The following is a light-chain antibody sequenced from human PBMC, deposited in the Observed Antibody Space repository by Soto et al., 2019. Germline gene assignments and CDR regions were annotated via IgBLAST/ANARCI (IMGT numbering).Light chain of an antibody. CDR2: DAS. CDR3: QQRSYWPRT. J-gene: IGKJ2*01. CDR1: QSVSSY. V-gene: IGKV3-11*01. Sequence: EIVLTQSPATLSLSPGERATLSCRASQSVSSYLAWYQQKPGQAPRLLIYDASNRATGIPARFSGSGSGTDFTLTVNSLEPEDFAVYYCQQRSYWPRTLGQGTKLEIK.